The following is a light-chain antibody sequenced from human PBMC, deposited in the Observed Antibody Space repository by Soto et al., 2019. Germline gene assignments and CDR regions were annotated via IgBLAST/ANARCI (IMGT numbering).Light chain of an antibody. CDR3: QQWDDWPRT. Sequence: EIVLTQSPATLSLSPGERATLSCRASQSVGNNLAWYQKKDGQAPRILIHGASIRATGVPDRLSGSVSGTELNLKISRLQSEEWAIYYCQQWDDWPRTFGQGTKVDIK. J-gene: IGKJ1*01. V-gene: IGKV3-15*01. CDR2: GAS. CDR1: QSVGNN.